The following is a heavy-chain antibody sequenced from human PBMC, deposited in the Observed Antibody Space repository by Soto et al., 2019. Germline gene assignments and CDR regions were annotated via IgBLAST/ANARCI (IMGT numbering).Heavy chain of an antibody. D-gene: IGHD6-13*01. CDR2: IIPILGIA. CDR3: ARGLAYSSSRGGMDV. J-gene: IGHJ6*02. CDR1: GGTFSSYT. V-gene: IGHV1-69*02. Sequence: QVQLVQSGAEVKKPGSSVKVSCKASGGTFSSYTISWVRQAPGQGLEWMGRIIPILGIANYAQKFQGRVTITADKSXXTAYMELSSLRSEDTAVYYCARGLAYSSSRGGMDVWGQGTTVTVSS.